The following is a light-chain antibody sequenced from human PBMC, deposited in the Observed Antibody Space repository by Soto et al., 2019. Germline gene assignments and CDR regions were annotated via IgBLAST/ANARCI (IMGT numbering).Light chain of an antibody. V-gene: IGKV3-15*01. CDR3: QQYNNWPRT. J-gene: IGKJ1*01. Sequence: EVVLTQSPGTLSLSPGERATLSCRASQSIGSSYLAWYQQKPGQAPRLLIYGASSRATGIPARFSGSGSGTELTLTISSLQSEDFAVYYCQQYNNWPRTFGQGTKVDIK. CDR2: GAS. CDR1: QSIGSSY.